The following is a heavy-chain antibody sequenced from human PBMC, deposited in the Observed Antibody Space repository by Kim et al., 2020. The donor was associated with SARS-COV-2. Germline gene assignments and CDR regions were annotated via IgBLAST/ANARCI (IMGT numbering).Heavy chain of an antibody. D-gene: IGHD6-13*01. CDR3: ARDQAAAGSFDY. V-gene: IGHV6-1*01. Sequence: DYAVSVKSRITINPDTSKNQFSLQLNSVTPEDTAVYYCARDQAAAGSFDYWGQGTLVTVSS. J-gene: IGHJ4*02.